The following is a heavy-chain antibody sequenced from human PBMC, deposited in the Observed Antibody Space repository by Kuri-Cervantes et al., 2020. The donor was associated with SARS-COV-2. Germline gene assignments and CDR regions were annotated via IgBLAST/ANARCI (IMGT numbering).Heavy chain of an antibody. V-gene: IGHV3-48*01. CDR2: ISSSSSTI. J-gene: IGHJ6*02. CDR1: GFTFSSYS. Sequence: GGSLRLSCAASGFTFSSYSMNWVRQAPGKGLEWVSYISSSSSTIYYADSVKGRFTISRDNAKNSLYLQMNSLRAEDTAVYYCARDHYDFWSGYYVPYYYYYYGMDVWGQGTTVTVSS. CDR3: ARDHYDFWSGYYVPYYYYYYGMDV. D-gene: IGHD3-3*01.